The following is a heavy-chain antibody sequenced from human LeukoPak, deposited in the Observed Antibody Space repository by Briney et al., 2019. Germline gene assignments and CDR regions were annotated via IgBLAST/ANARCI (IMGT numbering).Heavy chain of an antibody. CDR3: AREPMVRGVIHFDY. D-gene: IGHD3-10*01. V-gene: IGHV4-4*07. J-gene: IGHJ4*02. CDR1: GGSISSYY. CDR2: IYTSGST. Sequence: KPSETLSLTCTVSGGSISSYYWSWIRQPAGKGLEWIGHIYTSGSTNYNPSLKSRVTMSVGTSKNQFSLKLSSVTAADTAVYYCAREPMVRGVIHFDYWGQGTLVTVSS.